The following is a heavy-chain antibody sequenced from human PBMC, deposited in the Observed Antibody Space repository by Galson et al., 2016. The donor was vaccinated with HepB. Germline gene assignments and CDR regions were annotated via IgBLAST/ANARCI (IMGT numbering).Heavy chain of an antibody. D-gene: IGHD6-19*01. CDR1: EFAFSNYG. V-gene: IGHV3-23*01. CDR2: ISTVNDVT. CDR3: AKDVYPSGWGRDAHDM. Sequence: SLRLSCAASEFAFSNYGLSWVRQAPGKGLEWVSSISTVNDVTYYADSVKGRFTISRDTSKNTLYLHMNTLRADDTAVYYCAKDVYPSGWGRDAHDMWGQGTLVTVSS. J-gene: IGHJ3*02.